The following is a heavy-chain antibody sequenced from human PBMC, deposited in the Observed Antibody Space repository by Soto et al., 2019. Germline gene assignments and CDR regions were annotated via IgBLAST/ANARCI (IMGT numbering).Heavy chain of an antibody. V-gene: IGHV4-59*02. Sequence: QVHLQESGPGLVKPSETLSLICSVTGDSVYIYYWSWIRQSPGKGLEWIGYIFHNGSTSYNPSLKSRVTMSVDTSKNQLFLKVSSVTGADTAVYYCARTGRTTTRRSHNFHYGMDVWGQGTTVIVSS. CDR1: GDSVYIYY. D-gene: IGHD1-1*01. CDR3: ARTGRTTTRRSHNFHYGMDV. J-gene: IGHJ6*02. CDR2: IFHNGST.